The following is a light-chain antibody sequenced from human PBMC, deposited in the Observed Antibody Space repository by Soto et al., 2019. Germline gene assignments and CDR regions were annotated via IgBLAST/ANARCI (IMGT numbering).Light chain of an antibody. CDR3: GSWDNSLSSYV. J-gene: IGLJ1*01. CDR2: DNV. CDR1: GSNLGRNY. V-gene: IGLV1-51*01. Sequence: QSVLTQPPSVSATPGQKVTIACSGSGSNLGRNYVSWYQQLPGTAPKLLIYDNVYRFSGIPDRFSGSKSGTSAALGIPGLQTGDEGDYYCGSWDNSLSSYVFGTGTKVTVL.